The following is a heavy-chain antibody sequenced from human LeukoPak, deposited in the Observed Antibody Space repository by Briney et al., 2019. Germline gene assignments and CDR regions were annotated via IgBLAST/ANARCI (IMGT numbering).Heavy chain of an antibody. J-gene: IGHJ5*02. V-gene: IGHV3-23*01. CDR3: AKDQRSMLRYFDWLPHNWFDP. CDR2: VSAGADST. Sequence: PGGSLRLSCAASTFTFSSYAMSWVRQAPGKGLEWVSAVSAGADSTYYADSVQGRFTISRDNSKNTLFLQMSGLRAEDTAVYYCAKDQRSMLRYFDWLPHNWFDPWGQGTLVTVSS. D-gene: IGHD3-9*01. CDR1: TFTFSSYA.